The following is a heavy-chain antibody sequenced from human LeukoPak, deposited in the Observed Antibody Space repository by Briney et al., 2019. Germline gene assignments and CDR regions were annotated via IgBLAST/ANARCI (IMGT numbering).Heavy chain of an antibody. CDR3: ARGQMTATRHLDH. V-gene: IGHV3-23*01. J-gene: IGHJ4*02. Sequence: GGSLRLSCTASGFSFSDYSMNWVRQAPGQELQWVSILGGNGGITFDADSVRGRFTISRDNSKNTLYLQMNSLRAEDTAMYYCARGQMTATRHLDHWGQGTLVTVSS. CDR2: LGGNGGIT. CDR1: GFSFSDYS.